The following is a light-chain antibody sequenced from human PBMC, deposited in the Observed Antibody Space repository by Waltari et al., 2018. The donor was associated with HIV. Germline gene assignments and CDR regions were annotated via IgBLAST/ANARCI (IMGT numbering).Light chain of an antibody. CDR2: EVS. CDR3: CSYAGTYTYV. Sequence: QSALTQPRSVSGSPGQSVTISCTGTSSDIGYFDYFSWYQPYPGKAPKVIIYEVSQRPSGVPDRFTASKSGITASLTISGLQDEDEADYYCCSYAGTYTYVFGTGTTVTVL. J-gene: IGLJ1*01. CDR1: SSDIGYFDY. V-gene: IGLV2-11*01.